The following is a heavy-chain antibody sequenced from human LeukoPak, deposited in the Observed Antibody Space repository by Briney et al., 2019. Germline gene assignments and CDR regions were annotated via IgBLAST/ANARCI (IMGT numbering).Heavy chain of an antibody. J-gene: IGHJ4*02. CDR3: ITDHYNKHGNFDF. CDR1: GFVLNEVS. Sequence: ASVKVSCKVSGFVLNEVSVHWVRQAPGKGLEWMASLNRETDETIYAQNFQGRVTMTEDTSTDTAYMEVRRLTSEDTAVYFCITDHYNKHGNFDFWGQGTLLNVAS. D-gene: IGHD4-11*01. V-gene: IGHV1-24*01. CDR2: LNRETDET.